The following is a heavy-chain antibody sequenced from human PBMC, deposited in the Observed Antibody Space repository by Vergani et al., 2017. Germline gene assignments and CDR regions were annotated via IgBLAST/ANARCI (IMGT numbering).Heavy chain of an antibody. J-gene: IGHJ4*02. CDR3: ASSFAVVAATEVDY. D-gene: IGHD2-15*01. V-gene: IGHV3-21*01. CDR1: GFTVSSYS. CDR2: ISSSSSYI. Sequence: EVQLVESRGVLVQPGGSLRLSCAASGFTVSSYSMNWVRQAPGKGLEWVSSISSSSSYIYYADSVKGRFTISRDNAKNSLYLQMNSLRAEDTAVYYCASSFAVVAATEVDYWGQGTLVTVSS.